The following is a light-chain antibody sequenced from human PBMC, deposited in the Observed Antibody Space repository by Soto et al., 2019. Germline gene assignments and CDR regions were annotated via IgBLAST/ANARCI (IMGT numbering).Light chain of an antibody. Sequence: DIALTHSTATLTLSPGLRATLSSIASQSVSLSLAWYQQKPGQAPRLLIYGASTRATGIPARFRGSGSGTDFTLSISSLEPEDFAVYYCHQRTDRPPWTFGQGTKVDIK. V-gene: IGKV3-11*01. CDR3: HQRTDRPPWT. J-gene: IGKJ1*01. CDR1: QSVSLS. CDR2: GAS.